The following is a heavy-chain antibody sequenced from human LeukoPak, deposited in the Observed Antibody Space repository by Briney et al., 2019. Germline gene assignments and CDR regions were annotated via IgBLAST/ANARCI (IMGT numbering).Heavy chain of an antibody. J-gene: IGHJ4*02. D-gene: IGHD1-26*01. Sequence: AETLCLTCAASGCSISGTNWWRCLRPPPGQGPEWIGEISLAGQTNCNPSLNGRVTMSLDKSSNKLYLHLTSVTAADTATYFCTRESGPFCPFGYWGQGTLVIVSS. CDR2: ISLAGQT. CDR3: TRESGPFCPFGY. V-gene: IGHV4/OR15-8*02. CDR1: GCSISGTNW.